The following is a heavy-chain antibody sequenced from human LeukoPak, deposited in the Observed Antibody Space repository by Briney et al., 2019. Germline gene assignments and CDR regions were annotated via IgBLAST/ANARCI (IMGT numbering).Heavy chain of an antibody. CDR2: IYYSGST. D-gene: IGHD3-22*01. Sequence: SETLSLTCTVSGGSISSGGHYWSWLRPLPGKGLEWIGYIYYSGSTYYNPSPKRRVNISVDTSKNQISLNLNSVTAADTAVYYCAREGTGRGSGYYYGLFDYWGQGTLVTVSS. CDR1: GGSISSGGHY. V-gene: IGHV4-31*03. J-gene: IGHJ4*02. CDR3: AREGTGRGSGYYYGLFDY.